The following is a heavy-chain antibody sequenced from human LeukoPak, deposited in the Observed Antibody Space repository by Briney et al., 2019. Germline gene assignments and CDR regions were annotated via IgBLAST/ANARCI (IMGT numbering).Heavy chain of an antibody. CDR2: IYTSGST. CDR1: GGSISSYY. V-gene: IGHV4-4*07. J-gene: IGHJ5*02. Sequence: SETLSLTCTVSGGSISSYYWSWIRQPAGKGLEWIGRIYTSGSTNYNPSLKSRVTISVDTSKNQFSLKLSSVTAAGTAVYYCARGRGIQLWFGNWFDPWGQGTLVTVSS. D-gene: IGHD5-18*01. CDR3: ARGRGIQLWFGNWFDP.